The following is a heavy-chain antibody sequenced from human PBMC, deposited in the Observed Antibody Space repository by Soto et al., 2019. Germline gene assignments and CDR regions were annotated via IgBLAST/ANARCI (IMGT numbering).Heavy chain of an antibody. D-gene: IGHD2-21*02. CDR1: GDTFTDYY. V-gene: IGHV1-46*01. CDR3: ARGGRVVVVTAALDY. CDR2: VNPSGGHT. Sequence: QVQLVQSGAEVKKPGASVKVSCKASGDTFTDYYIHWVRQAPGQGLEWMGTVNPSGGHTTYAQHFLGRMTMTRDTSLSTLYMELTSLTSEDTAVYYCARGGRVVVVTAALDYWGQGTLVTVSS. J-gene: IGHJ4*02.